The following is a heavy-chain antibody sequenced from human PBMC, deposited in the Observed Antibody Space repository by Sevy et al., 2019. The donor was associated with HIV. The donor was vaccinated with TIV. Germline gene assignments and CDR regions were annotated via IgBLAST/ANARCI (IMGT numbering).Heavy chain of an antibody. V-gene: IGHV3-33*01. CDR1: GFTFRSFS. D-gene: IGHD1-1*01. Sequence: GGSLRLSCVASGFTFRSFSMHGVRQAPGKVLEWVAAIWYDGRTERYADSVQGRFTISRDNSKKTLYMQMNSLRDEDTAIYYCARDAARVIVPTAGFASWGQGTLVTVSS. CDR3: ARDAARVIVPTAGFAS. J-gene: IGHJ5*01. CDR2: IWYDGRTE.